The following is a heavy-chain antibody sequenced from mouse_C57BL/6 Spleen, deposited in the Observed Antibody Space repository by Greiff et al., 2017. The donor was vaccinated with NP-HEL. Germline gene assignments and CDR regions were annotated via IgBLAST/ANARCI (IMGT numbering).Heavy chain of an antibody. J-gene: IGHJ4*01. CDR3: ARIYDGYYDAMDY. CDR1: GYTFTSYW. V-gene: IGHV1-55*01. Sequence: QVQLQQPGAELVKPGASVKMSCKASGYTFTSYWITWVKQRPGQGLEWIGDIYPGSGSTNYNEKFKSKATLTVDTSSSTAYMQLSSLTSEDSAVYYCARIYDGYYDAMDYWGQGTSVTGSS. D-gene: IGHD2-3*01. CDR2: IYPGSGST.